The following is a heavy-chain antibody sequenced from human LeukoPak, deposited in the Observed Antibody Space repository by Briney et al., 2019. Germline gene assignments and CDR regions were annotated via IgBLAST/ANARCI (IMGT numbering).Heavy chain of an antibody. V-gene: IGHV3-74*01. CDR3: ARDQPYKLGPNWFDP. D-gene: IGHD7-27*01. CDR2: INSDGSST. Sequence: PGGSLRLSCAASGFIFSSYWMHWVRQAPGKGLVWVSRINSDGSSTSYADSVKGRVTISRDNAKNTLYLQMNRLRAEDTAAYYCARDQPYKLGPNWFDPWGQGTLVTVSS. J-gene: IGHJ5*02. CDR1: GFIFSSYW.